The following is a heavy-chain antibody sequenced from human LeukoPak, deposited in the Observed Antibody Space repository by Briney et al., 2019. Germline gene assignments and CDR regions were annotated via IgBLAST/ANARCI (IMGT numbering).Heavy chain of an antibody. V-gene: IGHV3-23*01. CDR3: AKVKSSLTLIGA. CDR1: GFLFSRCA. J-gene: IGHJ5*02. Sequence: GGSLRLSCAASGFLFSRCAMSWVRQAPGKGLEWVSSISGAGDIAHYAESVKGRFTISRDNSGNTFYVQMDSLRAEDTSVYYCAKVKSSLTLIGAWGQGTLVTVSS. D-gene: IGHD2-8*01. CDR2: ISGAGDIA.